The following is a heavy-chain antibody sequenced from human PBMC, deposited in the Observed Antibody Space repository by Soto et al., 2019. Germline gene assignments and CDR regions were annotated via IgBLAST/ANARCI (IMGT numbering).Heavy chain of an antibody. CDR3: ATYNWNFEH. CDR2: INPNSGGT. D-gene: IGHD1-20*01. V-gene: IGHV1-2*02. J-gene: IGHJ4*02. Sequence: QVQLVQSGAEVKKPGASVKVSCKASGYTFTGYYMHWVRQAPGQGLEWMGWINPNSGGTNYSQKFQGSVTMTRDPSTSPAYMELSRLRSDDTAVYYCATYNWNFEHWGQGTLVTVSS. CDR1: GYTFTGYY.